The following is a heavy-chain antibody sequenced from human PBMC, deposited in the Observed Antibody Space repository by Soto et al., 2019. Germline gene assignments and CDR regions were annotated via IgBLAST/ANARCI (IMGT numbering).Heavy chain of an antibody. V-gene: IGHV3-74*01. CDR2: INNDGSNI. CDR3: ARGWMGPDY. J-gene: IGHJ4*02. CDR1: GCTFSNYW. D-gene: IGHD2-2*03. Sequence: GGSLRLSCAASGCTFSNYWMHWVRQAPGKGLVWVSRINNDGSNIIYADSVKGRFTISRDNAENTLSLQMNSLRAEDTAVYFCARGWMGPDYWGQGTQVTVSS.